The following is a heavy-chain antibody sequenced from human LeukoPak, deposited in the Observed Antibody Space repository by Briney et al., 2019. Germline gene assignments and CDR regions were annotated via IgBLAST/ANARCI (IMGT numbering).Heavy chain of an antibody. CDR1: GFSVSDYW. J-gene: IGHJ5*02. V-gene: IGHV3-7*01. Sequence: PGGSLTLSCAASGFSVSDYWMTWVRQAPGKGVEWVANIKQDGSEKTYVDSVKGRFTISRDNAKNSLYLQMNSLRVEDTAMYYCVRDGGTDWYDPWGQGTLVTVFS. CDR2: IKQDGSEK. D-gene: IGHD3-16*01. CDR3: VRDGGTDWYDP.